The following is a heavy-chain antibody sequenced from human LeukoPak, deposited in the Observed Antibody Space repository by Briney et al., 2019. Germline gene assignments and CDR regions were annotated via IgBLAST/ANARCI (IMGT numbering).Heavy chain of an antibody. CDR2: IYPGDSDT. Sequence: GESLKISCKGSGYSFTSYWIGWVRQMPGKGLEGMGIIYPGDSDTRYSPSFRGQVTISADKSISTAYLQWSSLKASDTAMYYCARRIAVAGPDYWGQGTLVTVSS. V-gene: IGHV5-51*01. CDR1: GYSFTSYW. CDR3: ARRIAVAGPDY. J-gene: IGHJ4*02. D-gene: IGHD6-19*01.